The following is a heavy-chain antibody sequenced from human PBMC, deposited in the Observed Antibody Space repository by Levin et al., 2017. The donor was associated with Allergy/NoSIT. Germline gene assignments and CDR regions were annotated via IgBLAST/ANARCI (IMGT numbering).Heavy chain of an antibody. Sequence: ASVKVSCKASGYTFTGYYMHWVRQAPGQGLEWMGWINPNSGGTNYAQKFQGRVTMTRDTSISTAYMELSRLRSDDTAVYYCARGIYDSSGLRLPLFDYWGQGTLVTVSS. CDR2: INPNSGGT. CDR1: GYTFTGYY. J-gene: IGHJ4*02. V-gene: IGHV1-2*02. CDR3: ARGIYDSSGLRLPLFDY. D-gene: IGHD3-22*01.